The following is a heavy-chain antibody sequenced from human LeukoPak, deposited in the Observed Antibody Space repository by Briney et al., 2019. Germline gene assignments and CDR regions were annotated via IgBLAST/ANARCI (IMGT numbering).Heavy chain of an antibody. CDR3: ARGPTYCSSSSCLQGE. D-gene: IGHD2-15*01. CDR2: IYTSGST. Sequence: SETLSLTCTVSGGSISSYYWGWIRQPAGKGLEWIGRIYTSGSTNYNPSLKSRVTMSVDTSKNQFSLKLSSVTAADTAVYYCARGPTYCSSSSCLQGEWGQGTLVTVSS. V-gene: IGHV4-4*07. CDR1: GGSISSYY. J-gene: IGHJ4*02.